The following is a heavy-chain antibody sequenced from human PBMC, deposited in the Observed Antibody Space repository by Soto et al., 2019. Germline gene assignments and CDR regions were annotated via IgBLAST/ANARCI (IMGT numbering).Heavy chain of an antibody. V-gene: IGHV3-53*01. CDR3: ARDSYGYRYYYYGMDV. CDR2: IYSGGST. Sequence: QTGGSLRLSCAASGFTVSSNYMSWVRQAPGKGLEWVSVIYSGGSTYYADSVKGRFTISRDNSKNTLYLQMNSLRAEDTAVYYCARDSYGYRYYYYGMDVWGQGTTVTVSS. CDR1: GFTVSSNY. D-gene: IGHD5-18*01. J-gene: IGHJ6*02.